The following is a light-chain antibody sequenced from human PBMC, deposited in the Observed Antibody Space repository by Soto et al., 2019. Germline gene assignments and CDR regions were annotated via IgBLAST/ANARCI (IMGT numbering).Light chain of an antibody. V-gene: IGKV3-20*01. CDR1: QSASNNC. Sequence: EIVLTQSPGTLYLSTGERATLSCRTCQSASNNCLAWYQQKPGQAPRLLIYGSSSRATGIPDRFSGSGSGKEFTLSISRLEPEDFAIYFCQQYRSLWTFGQGTKV. CDR3: QQYRSLWT. CDR2: GSS. J-gene: IGKJ1*01.